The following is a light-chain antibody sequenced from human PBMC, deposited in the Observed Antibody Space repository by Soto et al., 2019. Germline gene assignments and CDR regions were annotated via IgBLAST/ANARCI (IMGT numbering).Light chain of an antibody. J-gene: IGKJ1*01. CDR2: RTS. CDR3: QQYDSSPRT. Sequence: IVFTQATGTMSLSPRERATLSYRVSQSVSSSYLAWYQQKPGQAPRLLIYRTSSRATGIPDRFSGSGSGTDFTLTISRLEPEDFAVYWCQQYDSSPRTFGQGTKVDIK. V-gene: IGKV3-20*01. CDR1: QSVSSSY.